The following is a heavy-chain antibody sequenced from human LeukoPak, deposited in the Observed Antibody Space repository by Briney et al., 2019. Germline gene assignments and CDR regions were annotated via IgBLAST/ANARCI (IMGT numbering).Heavy chain of an antibody. CDR3: AKDMREYSGPFDY. J-gene: IGHJ4*02. CDR2: ISWNSGSI. D-gene: IGHD1-26*01. CDR1: GFTFDDYA. V-gene: IGHV3-9*01. Sequence: HPGRSLRLSCAASGFTFDDYAMHWVRQAPGKGLEWVSGISWNSGSIGYADSVKGRFTISRDNAKNSLYLQMNSLRAEDTALYYCAKDMREYSGPFDYWGQGTLVTVSS.